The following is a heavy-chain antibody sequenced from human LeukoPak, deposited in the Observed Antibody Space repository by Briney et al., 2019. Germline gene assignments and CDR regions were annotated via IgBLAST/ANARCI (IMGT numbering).Heavy chain of an antibody. CDR2: ISAYNGNT. D-gene: IGHD3-3*01. CDR3: ARVVITIFGVERHGDY. CDR1: GYTFTSYG. J-gene: IGHJ4*02. Sequence: GASVKVSCKASGYTFTSYGISWVRQAPGQGLEWMGWISAYNGNTNYAQKLQGRVTMTTDTSTSTAYMELRSLRSDDTAVYYCARVVITIFGVERHGDYWGQGTLVTVSS. V-gene: IGHV1-18*01.